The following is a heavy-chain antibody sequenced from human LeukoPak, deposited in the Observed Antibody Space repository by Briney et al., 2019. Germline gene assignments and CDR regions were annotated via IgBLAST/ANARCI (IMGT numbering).Heavy chain of an antibody. CDR2: INPNSGGT. V-gene: IGHV1-2*02. Sequence: GASAKVSCKASGYTFTGYYMHWVRQAPGQGLEWMGWINPNSGGTNYAQKFQGRVTMTRDTSISTAYMELSRLRSDDTAVYYCARVLGYSGYENRPFDPWGQGTLVTVSS. J-gene: IGHJ5*02. CDR3: ARVLGYSGYENRPFDP. D-gene: IGHD5-12*01. CDR1: GYTFTGYY.